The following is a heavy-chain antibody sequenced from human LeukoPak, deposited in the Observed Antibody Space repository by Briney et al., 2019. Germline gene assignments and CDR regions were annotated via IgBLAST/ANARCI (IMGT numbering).Heavy chain of an antibody. Sequence: GGTLRLSCAASGFTFSSYGMSWVRQAPGKGLEWVSAISGSGGSTYYADSVKGRLTISRDNSKNTLYLKMNSLRAEDTAVYYCAKGPFMWGYYFDYWGQGTLVTVSS. CDR1: GFTFSSYG. CDR2: ISGSGGST. V-gene: IGHV3-23*01. CDR3: AKGPFMWGYYFDY. J-gene: IGHJ4*02. D-gene: IGHD2-21*01.